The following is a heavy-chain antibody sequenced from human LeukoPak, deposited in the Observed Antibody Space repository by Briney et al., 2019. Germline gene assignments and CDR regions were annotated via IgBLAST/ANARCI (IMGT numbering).Heavy chain of an antibody. CDR3: ARDRSSSLYYYYYMDV. J-gene: IGHJ6*03. CDR2: IIPIFGTA. V-gene: IGHV1-69*01. CDR1: GGTFSSYA. D-gene: IGHD6-6*01. Sequence: VASVKVSCKASGGTFSSYAISWVRPAPGQGLEWMGGIIPIFGTANYAQKFQGRVTITADESTSTAYMELSRLRSEDTAVYYCARDRSSSLYYYYYMDVWGEGTTVTVSS.